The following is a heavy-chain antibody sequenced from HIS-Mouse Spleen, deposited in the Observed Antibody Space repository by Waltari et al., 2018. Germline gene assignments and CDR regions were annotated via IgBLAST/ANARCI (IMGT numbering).Heavy chain of an antibody. CDR3: ARIQAGKLELPFDY. J-gene: IGHJ4*02. Sequence: QVTLRESGPALVKPTQTLTLTCTFSGFSLSTSGMCVSWIRQPPGKALEWLERIDWDDDKYYSTSMKTRLTISNDTSKNQVVLTMTNMDPVDTATYYCARIQAGKLELPFDYWGQGTLVTVSS. D-gene: IGHD1-7*01. CDR1: GFSLSTSGMC. V-gene: IGHV2-70*15. CDR2: IDWDDDK.